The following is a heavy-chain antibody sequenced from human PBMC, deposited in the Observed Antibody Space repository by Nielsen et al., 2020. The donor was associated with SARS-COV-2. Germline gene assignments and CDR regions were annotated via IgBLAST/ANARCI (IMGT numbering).Heavy chain of an antibody. Sequence: GGSLRLSCAASGFTFSSYSMNWVRQAPGKGLEWVSSISSSSSYIYYADSVKGRFTISRDNAKNSLYLQMNSLRADDTAVYYCARGGGAIPRKRPFDYWGQGTLVTVSS. CDR2: ISSSSSYI. J-gene: IGHJ4*02. D-gene: IGHD3-16*01. CDR1: GFTFSSYS. V-gene: IGHV3-21*04. CDR3: ARGGGAIPRKRPFDY.